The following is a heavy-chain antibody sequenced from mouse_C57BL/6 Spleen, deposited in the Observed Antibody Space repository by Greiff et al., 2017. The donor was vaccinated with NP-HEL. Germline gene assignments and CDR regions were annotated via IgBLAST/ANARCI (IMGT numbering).Heavy chain of an antibody. CDR1: GYTFTDYE. J-gene: IGHJ3*01. Sequence: QVQLQQSGAELVRPGASVTLSCKASGYTFTDYEMHWVKQTPVHGLEWIGAIDPEPGGTAYNQKFKGKAILTADKSSSTAYMELRSLTSEDSAVYYGTRWGGGNPFAYWGQGTLVTASA. CDR2: IDPEPGGT. V-gene: IGHV1-15*01. CDR3: TRWGGGNPFAY. D-gene: IGHD2-1*01.